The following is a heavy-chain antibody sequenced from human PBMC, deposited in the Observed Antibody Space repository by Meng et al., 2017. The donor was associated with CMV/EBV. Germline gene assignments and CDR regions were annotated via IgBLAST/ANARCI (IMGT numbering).Heavy chain of an antibody. Sequence: SGYTFTGYYMHWVRQAPGQGLERMGWINPNSGGTNYAQKFQGRVTVTRDTSISTAYMELSRLRSDDTAVYYCARAHYDSSGYYDFDYWGQGTLVTVSS. V-gene: IGHV1-2*02. CDR3: ARAHYDSSGYYDFDY. CDR2: INPNSGGT. D-gene: IGHD3-22*01. CDR1: GYTFTGYY. J-gene: IGHJ4*02.